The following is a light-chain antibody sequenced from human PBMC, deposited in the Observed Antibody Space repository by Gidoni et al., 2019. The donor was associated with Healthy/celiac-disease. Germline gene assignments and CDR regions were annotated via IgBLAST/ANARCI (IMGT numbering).Light chain of an antibody. V-gene: IGKV3-11*01. Sequence: DIVLTQSPATLSLSPGERATLSCRASQSVSIYLAWYQQKPGHAPRLLIYDASNRATGIPARFSCSGSGTDFTLTISRLAPEDFAVYYCQKRSNWLTFGGGTKVEIK. CDR2: DAS. J-gene: IGKJ4*01. CDR1: QSVSIY. CDR3: QKRSNWLT.